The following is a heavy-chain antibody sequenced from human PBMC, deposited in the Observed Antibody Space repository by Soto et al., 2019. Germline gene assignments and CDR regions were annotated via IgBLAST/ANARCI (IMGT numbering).Heavy chain of an antibody. CDR1: GYTFTSYG. V-gene: IGHV1-18*04. Sequence: QVQLVQSGAEVKKPGASVKVSCKASGYTFTSYGISWVRQAPGQGLEWMGCISAYNGNTNYAQKLQGRVTMTTDTSTSTAYMELRSLRADDTAVYYCAGLLVGVSYGPENQYWGQGTMVTVSS. J-gene: IGHJ3*01. CDR3: AGLLVGVSYGPENQY. D-gene: IGHD5-18*01. CDR2: ISAYNGNT.